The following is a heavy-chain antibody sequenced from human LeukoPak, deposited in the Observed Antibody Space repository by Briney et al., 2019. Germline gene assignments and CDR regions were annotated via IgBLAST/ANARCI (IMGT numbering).Heavy chain of an antibody. J-gene: IGHJ4*02. CDR1: GFTFSSYG. CDR2: ISGSGGST. D-gene: IGHD2-15*01. V-gene: IGHV3-23*01. Sequence: GGTLRLSCAASGFTFSSYGMSWVRQAPGKGLEWVSAISGSGGSTYYADSVKGRFTISRDNSKNTLYLQMNSLRAEDTAVYYCAKSNCSGGSCYDPFSWGQGTLVTVSS. CDR3: AKSNCSGGSCYDPFS.